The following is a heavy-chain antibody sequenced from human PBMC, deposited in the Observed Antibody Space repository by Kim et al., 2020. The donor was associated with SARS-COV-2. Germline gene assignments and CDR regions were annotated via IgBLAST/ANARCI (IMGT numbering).Heavy chain of an antibody. J-gene: IGHJ6*02. V-gene: IGHV4-59*13. CDR1: GGSISSYY. CDR3: ARNYYDSSGYFGPYYYYGMDV. Sequence: SETLSLTCTVSGGSISSYYWSWIRQPPGKGLEWIGYIYYSGSTNYNPSLKSRVTISVDTSKNQFSLKLSSVTAADTAVYYCARNYYDSSGYFGPYYYYGMDVWGQGTTVTVSS. CDR2: IYYSGST. D-gene: IGHD3-22*01.